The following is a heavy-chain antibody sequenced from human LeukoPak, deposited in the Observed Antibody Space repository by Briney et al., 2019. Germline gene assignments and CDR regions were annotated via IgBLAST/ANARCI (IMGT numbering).Heavy chain of an antibody. V-gene: IGHV4-59*08. CDR3: ARTRYYYGSRSYGAPYYFDY. CDR1: GGSISSYY. D-gene: IGHD3-10*01. Sequence: PSETLSLTCTVSGGSISSYYWSWLRQPPGKGLEWIGYIYYSGSTNYNPSLKSRVTISVDTSKNQFSLKLISVTAADTAVYYCARTRYYYGSRSYGAPYYFDYWGQGTLVTVSS. CDR2: IYYSGST. J-gene: IGHJ4*02.